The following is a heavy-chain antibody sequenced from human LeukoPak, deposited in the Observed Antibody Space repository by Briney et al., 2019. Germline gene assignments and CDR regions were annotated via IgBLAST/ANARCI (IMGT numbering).Heavy chain of an antibody. CDR2: ISPTSDYT. CDR3: ATDGSGWSRVV. V-gene: IGHV3-11*06. J-gene: IGHJ6*02. D-gene: IGHD6-19*01. Sequence: GGSLRLSCAASGFTFIDYSMSWIRQAPGKGLEWVSYISPTSDYTSYADSVKGRFTIFRDNAKNSLCLQMNSLRTEDTAVYYCATDGSGWSRVVWGQGTTVTVSS. CDR1: GFTFIDYS.